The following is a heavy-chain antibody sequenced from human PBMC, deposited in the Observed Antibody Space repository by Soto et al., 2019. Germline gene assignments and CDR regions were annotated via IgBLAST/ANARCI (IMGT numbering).Heavy chain of an antibody. V-gene: IGHV4-31*03. CDR2: IHHRGNT. J-gene: IGHJ3*01. Sequence: KASETLSLTCTVSGGSISSGDYYWNWIRQHPEKGLEWIGSIHHRGNTYYSPSLESRISISIDTSKNQFSLRLSSVTAADTAVYYCAREGGSYDSGGFLIRGAFDVWGQGTTATVSS. D-gene: IGHD3-22*01. CDR3: AREGGSYDSGGFLIRGAFDV. CDR1: GGSISSGDYY.